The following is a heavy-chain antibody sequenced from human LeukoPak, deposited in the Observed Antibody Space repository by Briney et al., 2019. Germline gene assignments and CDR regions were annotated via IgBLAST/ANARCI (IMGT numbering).Heavy chain of an antibody. CDR2: IYTSGST. J-gene: IGHJ3*02. Sequence: SQTLSLTCTVSGGSTSSGSYYWSWIRQPAGKGLEWIGRIYTSGSTNYNPSLKSRVTISVDTPKNQLSLKLSSVTAADTAVYYCARDRVTFDAFDIWGQGTMVTVSS. CDR3: ARDRVTFDAFDI. D-gene: IGHD4-23*01. CDR1: GGSTSSGSYY. V-gene: IGHV4-61*02.